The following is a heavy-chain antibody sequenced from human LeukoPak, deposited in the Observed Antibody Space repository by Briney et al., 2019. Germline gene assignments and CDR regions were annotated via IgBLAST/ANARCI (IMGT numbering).Heavy chain of an antibody. Sequence: GGSLRLSCAASGFTFSSYSMNWVRQTPGKGLEWVSSISSSSSYIYYADSVKGRFTISRDNAKNSLYLQMNSLRAEDTAVYYCARGSNGLKPVAPNPWGQGTLVTVSS. J-gene: IGHJ5*02. CDR2: ISSSSSYI. D-gene: IGHD6-19*01. CDR3: ARGSNGLKPVAPNP. V-gene: IGHV3-21*01. CDR1: GFTFSSYS.